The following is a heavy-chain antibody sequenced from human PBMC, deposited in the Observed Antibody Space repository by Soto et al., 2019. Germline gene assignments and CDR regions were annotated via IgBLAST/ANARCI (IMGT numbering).Heavy chain of an antibody. CDR1: GFAFRHNY. D-gene: IGHD1-26*01. V-gene: IGHV3-11*01. CDR2: INTGGSPA. Sequence: EGSLRLSCTVCGFAFRHNYLTWIRQSPGKGLEWLSYINTGGSPAYYADSVKGRFTISTDIAKKSLYLQMDSLRADDTGVYYCATGVIYYETWGQGALVTVSS. CDR3: ATGVIYYET. J-gene: IGHJ5*02.